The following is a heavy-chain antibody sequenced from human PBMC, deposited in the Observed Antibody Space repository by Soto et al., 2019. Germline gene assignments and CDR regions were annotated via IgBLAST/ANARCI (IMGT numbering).Heavy chain of an antibody. V-gene: IGHV4-30-4*01. CDR3: ARGVTVFGLFSRFWFDP. Sequence: QVLLQESGPGLVKSSQTLSLTCTVSGGSISSGDYSWSWVRQSPGKGLEWIDYIYNSGITYYNPSRKSRVLTSIDTSKSQLSLGMNALYAADNAVYICARGVTVFGLFSRFWFDPWGKGAVVTVSS. D-gene: IGHD3-3*01. CDR2: IYNSGIT. J-gene: IGHJ5*02. CDR1: GGSISSGDYS.